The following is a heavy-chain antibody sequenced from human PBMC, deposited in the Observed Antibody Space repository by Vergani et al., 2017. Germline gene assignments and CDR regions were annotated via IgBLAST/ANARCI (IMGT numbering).Heavy chain of an antibody. CDR2: IYYSGST. V-gene: IGHV4-30-4*01. J-gene: IGHJ6*02. CDR3: ARVECGVDGPHLCYDGMDV. CDR1: GGSISSGDYY. Sequence: QVQLQESGPGLVKPSQTLSLTCTVSGGSISSGDYYWSWIRQPPGKGLEWIGYIYYSGSTYYNPSLKSRVTISVDTSKNQFSLKLSSVTAADTAVYYCARVECGVDGPHLCYDGMDVWGQGTTVTVSS. D-gene: IGHD2-21*02.